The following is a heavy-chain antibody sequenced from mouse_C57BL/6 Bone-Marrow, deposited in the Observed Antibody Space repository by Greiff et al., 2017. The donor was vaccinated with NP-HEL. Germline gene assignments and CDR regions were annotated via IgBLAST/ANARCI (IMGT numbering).Heavy chain of an antibody. CDR3: ARQLRDAMDY. CDR2: IHPNSGST. CDR1: GYTFTSYW. J-gene: IGHJ4*01. V-gene: IGHV1-64*01. D-gene: IGHD3-2*02. Sequence: QVQLQQPGAELVKPGASVKLSCKASGYTFTSYWMHWVKQRLGQGLEWIGMIHPNSGSTNYNEKFKSKATLTVDKSSSTAYMQLSSLTSEDSAVYYCARQLRDAMDYWGQGTSVTVSS.